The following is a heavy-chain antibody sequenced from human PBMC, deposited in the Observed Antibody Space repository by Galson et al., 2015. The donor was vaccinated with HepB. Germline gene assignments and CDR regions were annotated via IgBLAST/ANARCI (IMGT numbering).Heavy chain of an antibody. V-gene: IGHV3-30*04. J-gene: IGHJ3*02. D-gene: IGHD6-19*01. CDR3: ARDPDSSGWNDAFDI. Sequence: SLRLSCAASGFTFSSYAMHWVRQAPGKGLEWVAVISYDGSNKYYADSVKGRFTISRDNSKNTLYLQMNSLRAEDTAVYYCARDPDSSGWNDAFDIWGQGTMVTVSS. CDR1: GFTFSSYA. CDR2: ISYDGSNK.